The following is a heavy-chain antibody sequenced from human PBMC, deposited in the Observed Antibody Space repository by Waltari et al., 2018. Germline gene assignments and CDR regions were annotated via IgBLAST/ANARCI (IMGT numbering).Heavy chain of an antibody. CDR2: IYYSGST. CDR3: AKYCSGGSCYSRPENY. V-gene: IGHV4-39*07. CDR1: GGSISSSSYY. Sequence: QLQLQESGPGLVKPSETLSLTCTVSGGSISSSSYYWGWIRQPPGKGLEWIGSIYYSGSTYYNPSLKSRVTISVDTSKNQFSLKLSSVTAADTAVYYCAKYCSGGSCYSRPENYWGQGTLVTVSS. D-gene: IGHD2-15*01. J-gene: IGHJ4*02.